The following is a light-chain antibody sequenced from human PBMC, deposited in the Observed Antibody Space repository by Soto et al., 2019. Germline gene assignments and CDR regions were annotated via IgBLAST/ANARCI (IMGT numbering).Light chain of an antibody. Sequence: QSALTQPASVSGSPGQSITISCTGTSSDVGDNSVSWYQQHPGKAPKLTIYDVSSRPSGVSNRFSASKSGNTASLTISGLQAEDESDYYCSSYTSSSTLVVFGGGTKLTVL. V-gene: IGLV2-14*01. CDR3: SSYTSSSTLVV. CDR2: DVS. CDR1: SSDVGDNS. J-gene: IGLJ2*01.